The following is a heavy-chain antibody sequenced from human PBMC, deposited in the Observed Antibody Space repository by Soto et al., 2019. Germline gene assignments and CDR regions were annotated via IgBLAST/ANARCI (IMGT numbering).Heavy chain of an antibody. V-gene: IGHV3-23*01. CDR1: GFTFSSYA. D-gene: IGHD2-21*02. CDR3: AKDRIVVVTASDY. J-gene: IGHJ4*02. CDR2: ISGSGGST. Sequence: EVQLLESGGGLVQPGGSLRLSCAASGFTFSSYAMSWVRQAPGKGLEWVSAISGSGGSTYYADSVMGRFTISRDNSKNTLYLQMNSLRAEDKAVYYCAKDRIVVVTASDYWGQGTLVTVSS.